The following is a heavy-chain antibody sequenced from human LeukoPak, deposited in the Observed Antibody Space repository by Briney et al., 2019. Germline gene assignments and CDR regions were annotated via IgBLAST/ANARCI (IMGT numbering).Heavy chain of an antibody. D-gene: IGHD3-22*01. CDR2: ISYDGSNK. Sequence: GGSLRLSCAASGFTFSSYAMHWVRQAPGKGLEWVAVISYDGSNKYYADSVKGRFTISRDNSKNTLYLQMNSLRAEDTAVYYCARVDYDSSGYFAPRLPYYWGQGTLVTVSS. V-gene: IGHV3-30-3*01. CDR1: GFTFSSYA. CDR3: ARVDYDSSGYFAPRLPYY. J-gene: IGHJ4*02.